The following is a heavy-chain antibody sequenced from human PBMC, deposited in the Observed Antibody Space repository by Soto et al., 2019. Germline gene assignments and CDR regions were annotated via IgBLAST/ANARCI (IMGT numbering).Heavy chain of an antibody. CDR2: ISWNSGSI. Sequence: GGSLRLSCAASGFTFDDYAMHWVRQAPGKGLEWVSGISWNSGSIGYADSVKGRFTISRDNAKNSLYLQMNSLRAEDTALYYCAKDKGYRYYGMDVWGQGTTVTVSS. V-gene: IGHV3-9*01. CDR1: GFTFDDYA. CDR3: AKDKGYRYYGMDV. D-gene: IGHD2-15*01. J-gene: IGHJ6*02.